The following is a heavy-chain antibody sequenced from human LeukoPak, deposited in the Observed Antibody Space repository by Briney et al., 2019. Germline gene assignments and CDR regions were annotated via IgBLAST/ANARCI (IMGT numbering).Heavy chain of an antibody. CDR3: ARGLTGQTGYYNT. V-gene: IGHV3-7*04. D-gene: IGHD3-9*01. CDR2: IKGDGSEK. CDR1: EFIFSRYW. Sequence: GGSLRLSCAGSEFIFSRYWMSWARQAPGKGLDWVASIKGDGSEKHSADSVKGRFTISRDNAENSLYLQMNDLRAEDTAVYFCARGLTGQTGYYNTWGQGTLVTVSS. J-gene: IGHJ4*02.